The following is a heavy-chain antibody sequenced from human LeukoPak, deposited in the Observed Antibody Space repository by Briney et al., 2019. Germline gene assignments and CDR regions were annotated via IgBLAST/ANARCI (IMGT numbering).Heavy chain of an antibody. J-gene: IGHJ3*01. CDR2: ISYDGSNK. CDR1: GFTFSSYA. D-gene: IGHD3-10*01. CDR3: ARVPFTMGYYGSVTFYGFDY. Sequence: PGGSLRLSCAASGFTFSSYAMHWVRQAPGKGLEWVAVISYDGSNKYYADSVKGRFTISRDNSKNTLYLQMNSLRVEDTAVFYCARVPFTMGYYGSVTFYGFDYWGQGTMVTVSS. V-gene: IGHV3-30-3*01.